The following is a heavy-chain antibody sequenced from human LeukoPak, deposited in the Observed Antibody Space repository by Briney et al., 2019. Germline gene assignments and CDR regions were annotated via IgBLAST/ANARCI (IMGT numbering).Heavy chain of an antibody. CDR3: ANSEYSSGPNWFDP. V-gene: IGHV3-23*01. CDR1: GFTLSSYA. J-gene: IGHJ5*02. CDR2: ISGSGGST. Sequence: GGSLRLSCAASGFTLSSYAMSWVRQAPGKGLEWVSAISGSGGSTYYADSVKGGFTISRDNSKNTLYLQMNSLRAEDTAVYYCANSEYSSGPNWFDPWGQGTLVTVSS. D-gene: IGHD6-19*01.